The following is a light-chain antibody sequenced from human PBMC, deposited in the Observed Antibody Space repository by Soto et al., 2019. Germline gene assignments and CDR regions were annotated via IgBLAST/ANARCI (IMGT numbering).Light chain of an antibody. CDR2: GAS. J-gene: IGKJ5*01. Sequence: EIVLTQSPGTLSLSPGERATLSCRASQSVSSSYLAWYQQKPGQAPRLLIYGASTRATGIPARFSGSGSGTEFTLTISRLEPEDFAVYYCQQHGTSPITFGQGTRLEIK. CDR1: QSVSSSY. V-gene: IGKV3-20*01. CDR3: QQHGTSPIT.